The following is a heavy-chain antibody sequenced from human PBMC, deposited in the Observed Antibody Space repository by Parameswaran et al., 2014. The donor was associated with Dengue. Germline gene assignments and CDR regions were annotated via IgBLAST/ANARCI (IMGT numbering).Heavy chain of an antibody. V-gene: IGHV1-18*01. J-gene: IGHJ6*03. CDR2: TNTYNGNT. Sequence: SWVRQAPGQGLEWMGWTNTYNGNTKYAQRLQGRVTMTTDTSTSTAYLEVKSLRSDDTAVYYCARALGYCSDDSCSSYYYFYMDIWGKGTTVTVSS. CDR3: ARALGYCSDDSCSSYYYFYMDI. D-gene: IGHD2-15*01.